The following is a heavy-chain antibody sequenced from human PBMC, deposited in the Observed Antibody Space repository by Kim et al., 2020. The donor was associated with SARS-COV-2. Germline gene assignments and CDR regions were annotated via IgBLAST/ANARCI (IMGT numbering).Heavy chain of an antibody. CDR2: IYYSGST. CDR3: ARQYSGYVHT. Sequence: SETLSLTCTVSGGSISSSSYYWGWIRQPPGKGLEWIGSIYYSGSTYYNPSLKSRVTISVDTSKNQFSLKLSSVTAADTAVYYCARQYSGYVHTWGQGTLVTVSS. V-gene: IGHV4-39*01. D-gene: IGHD5-12*01. J-gene: IGHJ5*02. CDR1: GGSISSSSYY.